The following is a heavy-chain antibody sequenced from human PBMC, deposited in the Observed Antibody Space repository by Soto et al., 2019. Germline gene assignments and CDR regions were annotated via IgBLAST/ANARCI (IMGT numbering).Heavy chain of an antibody. J-gene: IGHJ4*02. CDR2: FFCGGST. V-gene: IGHV3-53*01. CDR3: AREVSGTSFDY. D-gene: IGHD1-7*01. Sequence: GGSLRLSCAASGFVVTNYYMSWVRQAPGKGLEWVSVFFCGGSTYYAESVKDRFTISRDNSKNTLYLQMNSLRAEDTAVYYCAREVSGTSFDYWGQGTLVNVSS. CDR1: GFVVTNYY.